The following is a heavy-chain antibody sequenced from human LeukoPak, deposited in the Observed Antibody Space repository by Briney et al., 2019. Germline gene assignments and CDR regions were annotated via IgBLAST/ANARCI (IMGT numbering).Heavy chain of an antibody. Sequence: PGGSLRLSCTASGFLFFSYWMAWVRQAPGKGLEWVANIKQDGSTRFYVDSLKGRFTISRDNAENSLYLLMTSLRVEDTAVYYCARDIEGALDYWGQGILVTVSS. D-gene: IGHD1-26*01. CDR3: ARDIEGALDY. CDR1: GFLFFSYW. V-gene: IGHV3-7*01. CDR2: IKQDGSTR. J-gene: IGHJ4*02.